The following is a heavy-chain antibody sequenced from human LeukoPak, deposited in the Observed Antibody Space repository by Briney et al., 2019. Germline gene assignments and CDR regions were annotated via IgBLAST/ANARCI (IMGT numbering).Heavy chain of an antibody. D-gene: IGHD3-22*01. Sequence: PSETLSLTCAVCGGSFSGYYWSWIRQPPGKGLEWIGEINHSGSTNYNPSLKSRVTISVDTSKNQFSLKLSSVTAADTAVYYCATRDLSSGYTNFDYWGQGTLVTVSS. V-gene: IGHV4-34*01. CDR2: INHSGST. CDR1: GGSFSGYY. CDR3: ATRDLSSGYTNFDY. J-gene: IGHJ4*02.